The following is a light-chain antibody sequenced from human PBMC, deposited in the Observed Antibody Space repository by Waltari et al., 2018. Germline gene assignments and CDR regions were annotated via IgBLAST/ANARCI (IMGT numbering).Light chain of an antibody. V-gene: IGLV2-23*03. Sequence: QSALTQPASVSGSPGQSITISCTGTSSDVGRYNLVSWYQQHPGKAPKLMIYEGSKRPSGVSNRFSGSKSGNTASLTISGLQAEDEADYYCCSYAGSSIFGVFGTGTKVTVL. CDR1: SSDVGRYNL. CDR2: EGS. J-gene: IGLJ1*01. CDR3: CSYAGSSIFGV.